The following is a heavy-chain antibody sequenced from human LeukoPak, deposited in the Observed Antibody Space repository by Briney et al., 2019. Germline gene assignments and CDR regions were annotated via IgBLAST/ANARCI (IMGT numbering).Heavy chain of an antibody. D-gene: IGHD1-26*01. J-gene: IGHJ5*02. CDR1: GYTFTSYD. CDR2: MNPNSGNT. V-gene: IGHV1-8*01. CDR3: ASRWELQNWFDP. Sequence: GASVKVSCKASGYTFTSYDINWVRQATGQGLEWMGWMNPNSGNTGYAQKFQGRVTMTRNTSISTAYMELSSLRSEDTAVYYCASRWELQNWFDPWGQGTLVTVSS.